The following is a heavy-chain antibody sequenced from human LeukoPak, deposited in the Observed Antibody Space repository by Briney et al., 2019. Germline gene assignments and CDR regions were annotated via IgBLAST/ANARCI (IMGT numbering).Heavy chain of an antibody. D-gene: IGHD3-10*01. J-gene: IGHJ3*02. Sequence: GGSLRLSCAASGFTVSSNYMSWVRQAPGKGLEWVSVIYSGGSTYYADSVKGRFTISRDNSKNTLYLQMNSLRAEDTAVYYCARDEGVGRWAFDIWGQGTMVTVSS. CDR2: IYSGGST. CDR3: ARDEGVGRWAFDI. CDR1: GFTVSSNY. V-gene: IGHV3-66*01.